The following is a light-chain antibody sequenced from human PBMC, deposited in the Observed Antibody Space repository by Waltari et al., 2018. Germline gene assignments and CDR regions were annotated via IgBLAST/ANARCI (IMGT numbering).Light chain of an antibody. V-gene: IGKV3-20*01. CDR3: HQYGRSPPWT. CDR1: QSVHSTT. CDR2: DAS. Sequence: EIVLTQSPGTLPLSPGERVTLSCRASQSVHSTTLAWYQQKPGQAPRLVIYDASSRATGIPDRFSGSGSGTDFTLTISRLEPEDFAVYYCHQYGRSPPWTFGQGTKVEIK. J-gene: IGKJ1*01.